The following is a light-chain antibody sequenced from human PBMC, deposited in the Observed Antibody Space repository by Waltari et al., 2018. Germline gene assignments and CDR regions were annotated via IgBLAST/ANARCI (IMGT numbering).Light chain of an antibody. CDR3: QQYLSTPPT. CDR1: QSVLYSSNNKNY. V-gene: IGKV4-1*01. Sequence: DIVMTQSPDSLAVSLGARATINCKSSQSVLYSSNNKNYLAWYQQKTGQPPKLLIYWASTRESGVPDRFSGSGSGTDFTLTISSLQAEDVAVYYCQQYLSTPPTFGQGTKVEIK. J-gene: IGKJ1*01. CDR2: WAS.